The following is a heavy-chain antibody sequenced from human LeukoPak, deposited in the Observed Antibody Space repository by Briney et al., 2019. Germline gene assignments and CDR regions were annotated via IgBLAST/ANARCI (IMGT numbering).Heavy chain of an antibody. J-gene: IGHJ3*02. Sequence: SETLSLTCAVYGGSFSGDFWSWIRQSPGKGLEWIGEINHGGSTTYNPSLQSRVTMSVDTSTNQISLKLSSVTAADTAVYYCARDPYGGPHAFDIWGQGTMVTVSS. CDR1: GGSFSGDF. V-gene: IGHV4-34*01. CDR3: ARDPYGGPHAFDI. D-gene: IGHD4-23*01. CDR2: INHGGST.